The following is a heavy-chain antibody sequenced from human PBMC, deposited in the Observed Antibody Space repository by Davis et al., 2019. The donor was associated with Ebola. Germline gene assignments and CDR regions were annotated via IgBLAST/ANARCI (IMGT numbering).Heavy chain of an antibody. CDR2: MNPNSENT. J-gene: IGHJ6*02. CDR3: ARGGYFDWLTRWHYYGMDV. Sequence: ASVTVSCKASGYTFTTYDIHWVRQATGQGLEWMGWMNPNSENTGYAQKFQGRVTITRSTSITTAYLELSSLRSEDTAVYYCARGGYFDWLTRWHYYGMDVWGQGTTVTVSS. D-gene: IGHD3-9*01. CDR1: GYTFTTYD. V-gene: IGHV1-8*01.